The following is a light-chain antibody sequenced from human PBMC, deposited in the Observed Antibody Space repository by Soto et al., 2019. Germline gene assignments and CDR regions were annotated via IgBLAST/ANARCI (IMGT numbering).Light chain of an antibody. Sequence: EIVLTQSPGTLSLSPGERATLSCRASQSVSSSYLAWYQQKPGQAPRLLIYGASSRATGIPDRFSGSGSGTDFTLTISRLEPEDFAVYYCQQYGSSPGFGQGTQVEIK. J-gene: IGKJ1*01. CDR2: GAS. CDR3: QQYGSSPG. V-gene: IGKV3-20*01. CDR1: QSVSSSY.